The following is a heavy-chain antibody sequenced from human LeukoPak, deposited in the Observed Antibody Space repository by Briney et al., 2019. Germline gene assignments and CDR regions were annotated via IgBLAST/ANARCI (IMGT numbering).Heavy chain of an antibody. CDR1: GFTFSSYA. Sequence: GRSLRLSCAASGFTFSSYAMHWVRQAPGKGLEWVAVISYDGSNKYYADSVKGRFTISKDNSKNTLSLQMNSLRTDDTAVYYCATDLGSRPFDYWGQGTLVTVSS. CDR2: ISYDGSNK. J-gene: IGHJ4*02. CDR3: ATDLGSRPFDY. D-gene: IGHD7-27*01. V-gene: IGHV3-30-3*01.